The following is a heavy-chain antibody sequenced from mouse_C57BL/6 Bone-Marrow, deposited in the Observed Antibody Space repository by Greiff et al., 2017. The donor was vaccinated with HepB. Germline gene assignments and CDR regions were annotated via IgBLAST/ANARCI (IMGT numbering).Heavy chain of an antibody. CDR3: ARGDSPASTMVTAGLSY. D-gene: IGHD2-2*01. J-gene: IGHJ3*01. V-gene: IGHV1-55*01. CDR1: GYTFTSYW. Sequence: QVQLQQPGAELVKPGASVKMSCKASGYTFTSYWITWVKQRPGQGLEWIGDIYPGSGSTNYNEKFKSKATLPVDTSSSTAYMQLSSLTSEDSAVYYCARGDSPASTMVTAGLSYWGQGTLVTVSA. CDR2: IYPGSGST.